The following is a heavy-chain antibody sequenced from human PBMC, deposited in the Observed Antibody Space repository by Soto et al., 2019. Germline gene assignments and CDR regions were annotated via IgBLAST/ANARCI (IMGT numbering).Heavy chain of an antibody. J-gene: IGHJ6*02. Sequence: SETLSLTCAVSGYSISSAYYWGWIRQPPGKGLEWIGSVYYTGSTDYNPPLKSRVTISVDTSKNQFSLKLSSVTAADTAVYYCAREETGTLLSPPYTTTIVGMDVWGQGTTVTVS. CDR1: GYSISSAYY. CDR2: VYYTGST. D-gene: IGHD1-1*01. V-gene: IGHV4-38-2*02. CDR3: AREETGTLLSPPYTTTIVGMDV.